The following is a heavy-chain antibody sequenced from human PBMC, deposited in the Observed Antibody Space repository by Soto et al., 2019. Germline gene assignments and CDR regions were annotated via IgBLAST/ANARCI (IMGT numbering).Heavy chain of an antibody. Sequence: SETLSLTCTVSGGSVSSGSYYWSWIRQPPGKGLEWIGYIYYSGSTNYNPSLKSRVTISVDTSKNQFSLKLSSVTAADTAVYYCARAYSSGWTYYFDYWGQGTLVTVSS. D-gene: IGHD6-19*01. J-gene: IGHJ4*02. CDR1: GGSVSSGSYY. CDR2: IYYSGST. V-gene: IGHV4-61*01. CDR3: ARAYSSGWTYYFDY.